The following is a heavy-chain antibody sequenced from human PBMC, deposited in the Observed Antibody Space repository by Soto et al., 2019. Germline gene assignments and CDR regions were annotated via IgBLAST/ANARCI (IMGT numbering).Heavy chain of an antibody. CDR2: IKSRTNDGTT. CDR1: GFTFSNAW. Sequence: EVQVVESGGGLIKPGGSLRLSCAASGFTFSNAWMSWVRQAPGKGLEWVGRIKSRTNDGTTDYAAPVKGRFTISRDDSKNTLYLQMNSLRTEDTAIYYCTTDDPINRSWGQGTLVTVSS. V-gene: IGHV3-15*01. J-gene: IGHJ5*02. CDR3: TTDDPINRS.